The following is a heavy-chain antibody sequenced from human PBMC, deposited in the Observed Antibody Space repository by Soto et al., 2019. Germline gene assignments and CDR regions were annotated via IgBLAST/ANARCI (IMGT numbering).Heavy chain of an antibody. J-gene: IGHJ4*02. V-gene: IGHV3-15*01. CDR2: IKSKADVGTT. D-gene: IGHD1-20*01. Sequence: EVQLVESGGGLVEPGGSLRLSCAASGSTLSSAWMSWVRQAPGKGLAWVARIKSKADVGTTDYAAPVKGRVTISRDDSKNILDMQMNSLKTEDTAVYYCTTDRRITLAQFDYWGQGALVTVSS. CDR1: GSTLSSAW. CDR3: TTDRRITLAQFDY.